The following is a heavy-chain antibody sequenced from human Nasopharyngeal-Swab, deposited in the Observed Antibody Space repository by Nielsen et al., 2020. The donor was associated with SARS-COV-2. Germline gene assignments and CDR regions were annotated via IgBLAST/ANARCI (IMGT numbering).Heavy chain of an antibody. CDR1: GGSFSSAGYF. J-gene: IGHJ4*02. Sequence: SETLSLTCTVSGGSFSSAGYFWTWIRQHPGKGLEWIGYIYYSGSTYYNPSLKGRVTISVDTSKNHFSLKLSSVTAADTAVYFCARSMYCSSTSCRYYFDYWGQGTLVTVSS. CDR2: IYYSGST. D-gene: IGHD2-2*01. CDR3: ARSMYCSSTSCRYYFDY. V-gene: IGHV4-31*03.